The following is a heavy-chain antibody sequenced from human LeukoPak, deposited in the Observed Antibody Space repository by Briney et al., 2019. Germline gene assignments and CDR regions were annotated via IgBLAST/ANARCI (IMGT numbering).Heavy chain of an antibody. CDR1: GFTFGNYA. V-gene: IGHV3-23*01. Sequence: GGSLRLSCAASGFTFGNYAMSWVRQAPGKGLECVSTISGSGGTTYYADSVKGRFTISRDNSKNTVHLQMNSLRAGDTAVYYCARGGANYSDISAYGYFDLWGRGTLVTVSS. CDR3: ARGGANYSDISAYGYFDL. J-gene: IGHJ2*01. CDR2: ISGSGGTT. D-gene: IGHD3-22*01.